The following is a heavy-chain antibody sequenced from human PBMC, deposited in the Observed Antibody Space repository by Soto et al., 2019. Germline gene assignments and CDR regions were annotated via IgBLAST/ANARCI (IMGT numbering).Heavy chain of an antibody. CDR3: ARAPTWHCSGGSCYYFDY. Sequence: GGSLRLSCAASGFTFSSYGMHWVRQAPGKGLEWVAVIWYDGSNKYYADSVKGRFTISRDNSKNTLYLQMNSLRAEDTAVYYCARAPTWHCSGGSCYYFDYWGQGTLVTVSS. D-gene: IGHD2-15*01. J-gene: IGHJ4*02. V-gene: IGHV3-33*08. CDR2: IWYDGSNK. CDR1: GFTFSSYG.